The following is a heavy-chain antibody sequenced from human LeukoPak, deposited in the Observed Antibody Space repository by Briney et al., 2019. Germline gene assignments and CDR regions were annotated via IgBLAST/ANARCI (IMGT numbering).Heavy chain of an antibody. V-gene: IGHV4-39*01. D-gene: IGHD3-10*01. Sequence: GSLRLSCAASGFTFSSYEMNWVRQAPGKGLEWIGSIYYSGSTYYNPSLKSRVTISVDTSKNQFSLKLSSVTAADTAVYYRARRTITMVRGVYWFDPWGQGTLVTVSS. CDR1: GFTFSSYE. CDR3: ARRTITMVRGVYWFDP. J-gene: IGHJ5*02. CDR2: IYYSGST.